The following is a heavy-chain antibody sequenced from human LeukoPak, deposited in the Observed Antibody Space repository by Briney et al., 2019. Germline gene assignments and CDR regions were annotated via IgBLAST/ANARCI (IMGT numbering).Heavy chain of an antibody. Sequence: GGSLRLSCAASGFTVSGNYMSWVRQAPGKGLEWVSLIYSGGTTYYADSVKGRFTISRDNSKNTLYLQMNSLRAEDTAVYYCARSSERKYYFDYWGQGTLVTVSS. V-gene: IGHV3-53*01. CDR3: ARSSERKYYFDY. CDR1: GFTVSGNY. D-gene: IGHD3-22*01. CDR2: IYSGGTT. J-gene: IGHJ4*02.